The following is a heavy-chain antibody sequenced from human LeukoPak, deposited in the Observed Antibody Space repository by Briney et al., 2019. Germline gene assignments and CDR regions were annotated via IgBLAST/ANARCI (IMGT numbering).Heavy chain of an antibody. V-gene: IGHV4-30-2*01. Sequence: SQTLSLTCAVSGGSISSGGYSWSWIRQPPGKGLEWIGYIYHSGSTYYNPSLKSRVTISVDRSKNQFSLKLSSVTAADTAVYYCARERCGGDCYSDGIGAFDIWGQGTMVTVSS. J-gene: IGHJ3*02. CDR2: IYHSGST. CDR3: ARERCGGDCYSDGIGAFDI. D-gene: IGHD2-21*02. CDR1: GGSISSGGYS.